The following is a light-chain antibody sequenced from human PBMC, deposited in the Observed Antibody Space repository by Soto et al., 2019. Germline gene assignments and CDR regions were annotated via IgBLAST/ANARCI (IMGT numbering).Light chain of an antibody. J-gene: IGLJ1*01. Sequence: QSVLTQPPSVSAAPGQKVTISCSGSSSNIGNNYVSWYQQHPGKAPKLLIYEVRNRPSGVSDRFSGSKSGNTASLTISGLQAEDEAEYYCNSFTTSTTFVFGTGTKVTVL. CDR3: NSFTTSTTFV. CDR2: EVR. CDR1: SSNIGNNY. V-gene: IGLV2-14*01.